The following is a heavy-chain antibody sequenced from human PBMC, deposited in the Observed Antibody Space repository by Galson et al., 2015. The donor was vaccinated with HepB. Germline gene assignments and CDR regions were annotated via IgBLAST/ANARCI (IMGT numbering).Heavy chain of an antibody. V-gene: IGHV3-30*03. D-gene: IGHD3-3*01. CDR2: ISYDGST. CDR3: ARALGITIFGVATHNWFDP. J-gene: IGHJ5*02. Sequence: SLRLSCAASGFTFSSYGMHWVRQAPGKGLEWVAVISYDGSTYYADSVKGRFTISRDNSKNTLYLQMNSLRAEDTAVYYCARALGITIFGVATHNWFDPWGQGTLVTVSS. CDR1: GFTFSSYG.